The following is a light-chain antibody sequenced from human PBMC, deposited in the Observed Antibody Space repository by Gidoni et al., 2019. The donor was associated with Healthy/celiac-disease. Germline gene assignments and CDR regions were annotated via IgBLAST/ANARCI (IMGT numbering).Light chain of an antibody. CDR1: QSVSSY. CDR3: QQRSNWPPACS. J-gene: IGKJ2*04. Sequence: ELVLTQSPATLSLSPGERATLSCRASQSVSSYLAWYQQKPGQAPRLLIYDASNRATGIPARFSGSGSGTDFTLTISSLEPEDFAVYYCQQRSNWPPACSFGQXTKLEIK. CDR2: DAS. V-gene: IGKV3-11*01.